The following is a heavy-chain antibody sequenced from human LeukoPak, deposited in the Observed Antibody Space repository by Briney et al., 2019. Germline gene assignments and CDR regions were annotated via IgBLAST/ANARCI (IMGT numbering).Heavy chain of an antibody. CDR2: ISNYNGLT. D-gene: IGHD2-21*01. V-gene: IGHV1-18*01. CDR1: GYTFTNDG. J-gene: IGHJ4*02. CDR3: VRDERAVTAGGEYYFDY. Sequence: DSVKVSCKASGYTFTNDGVSWVRQAPGRGLEWVGWISNYNGLTHSAPRFQGGVTVTTDTFTSTAYMELRSLTSDDTAVYFCVRDERAVTAGGEYYFDYWGQGTLVTVSS.